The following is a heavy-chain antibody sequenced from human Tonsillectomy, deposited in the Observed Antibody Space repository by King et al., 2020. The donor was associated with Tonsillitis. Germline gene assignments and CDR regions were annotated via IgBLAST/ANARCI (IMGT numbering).Heavy chain of an antibody. J-gene: IGHJ4*02. Sequence: QLVQSGPEVEKPGPSVKVSCKASGFTFSRSAIQWVRQARGQRLEWIGWIVVGSDNTKYAQKFQERVSINRNMFTSTVYMEVRGRRYDDTAVYYFAARIVARPDVDYWGQGTLVTGSS. CDR1: GFTFSRSA. CDR2: IVVGSDNT. V-gene: IGHV1-58*02. CDR3: AARIVARPDVDY. D-gene: IGHD6-6*01.